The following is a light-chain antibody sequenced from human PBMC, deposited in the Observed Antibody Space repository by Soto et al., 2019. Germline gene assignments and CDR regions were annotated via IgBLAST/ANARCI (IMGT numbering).Light chain of an antibody. Sequence: QSALTQPRSVSGSPGQSVTISCTGTSSDVGGYDYVSWYQQHPGKAPKVMIYEGSKRPSGVSNRFSGSKSGNTASLTISGLQAEDEADYYCCSYAGSSTFLYVFGTGTKVTVL. J-gene: IGLJ1*01. CDR1: SSDVGGYDY. V-gene: IGLV2-23*03. CDR2: EGS. CDR3: CSYAGSSTFLYV.